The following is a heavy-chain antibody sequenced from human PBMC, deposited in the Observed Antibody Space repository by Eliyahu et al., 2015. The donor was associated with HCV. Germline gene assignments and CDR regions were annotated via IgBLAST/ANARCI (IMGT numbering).Heavy chain of an antibody. D-gene: IGHD3-16*01. Sequence: APGQGLEWMGWINPNSGGTNYAQKFQGRVTMTRDTSISTAYMELSRLRSDDTAVYFRSGDLFYYILGSSGPFDPWGQGTLVTVSS. J-gene: IGHJ5*02. V-gene: IGHV1-2*02. CDR3: SGDLFYYILGSSGPFDP. CDR2: INPNSGGT.